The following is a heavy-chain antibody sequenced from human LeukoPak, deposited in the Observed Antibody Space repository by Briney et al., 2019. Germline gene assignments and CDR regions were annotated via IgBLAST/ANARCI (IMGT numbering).Heavy chain of an antibody. J-gene: IGHJ4*02. CDR2: ISAYNGNT. CDR1: GYTFTSYG. V-gene: IGHV1-18*01. D-gene: IGHD3-10*01. CDR3: ARGSLNYYGSGSLGNDY. Sequence: GASVKVSCKASGYTFTSYGISWVRQAPGQGLEWMGWISAYNGNTNYAQKLQGRVTMTTDTSTSTAYMELRSLRSEDTAVYYCARGSLNYYGSGSLGNDYWGQGTLVTVSS.